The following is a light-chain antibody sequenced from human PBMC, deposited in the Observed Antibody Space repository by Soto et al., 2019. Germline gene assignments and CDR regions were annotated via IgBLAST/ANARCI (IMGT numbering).Light chain of an antibody. CDR2: GAS. V-gene: IGKV3-20*01. CDR1: QSVSTNY. J-gene: IGKJ1*01. Sequence: EIVLTQSPGTLSLSPGERATLSCRASQSVSTNYLAWYQQKLGQAPRLLIYGASSRATGIPDRFSGSGSGTDFTLTISRLEAEDFTVYYWHQYGSSPWTFGQGTKVEI. CDR3: HQYGSSPWT.